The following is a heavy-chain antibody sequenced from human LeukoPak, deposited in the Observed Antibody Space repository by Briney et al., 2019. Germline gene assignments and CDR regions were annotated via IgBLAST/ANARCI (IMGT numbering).Heavy chain of an antibody. CDR3: AKDTFSGWYKSYFDY. J-gene: IGHJ4*02. D-gene: IGHD6-19*01. Sequence: GGSLRLSCAASGFRFNTYRMSWVRQAPGKGLEWVANIKQDGNEKYYADSVKGRFTISRDNGKNSLDLQMNSLRADDTAVYYCAKDTFSGWYKSYFDYWGQGTLVTVSS. CDR1: GFRFNTYR. CDR2: IKQDGNEK. V-gene: IGHV3-7*01.